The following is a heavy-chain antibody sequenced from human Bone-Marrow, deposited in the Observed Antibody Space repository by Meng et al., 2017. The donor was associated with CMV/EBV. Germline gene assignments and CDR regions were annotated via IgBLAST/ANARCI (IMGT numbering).Heavy chain of an antibody. CDR3: ARLPHTIFGVVNGMNV. Sequence: ASVKVSCKASGYTFTSYDINWVRQATGQGLEWMGWMNPNSGNTGYAQKFQGRVTMTRNTSISTAYMELSSLRSEDTAEYYCARLPHTIFGVVNGMNVWGQGTTVTVSS. CDR1: GYTFTSYD. CDR2: MNPNSGNT. J-gene: IGHJ6*02. V-gene: IGHV1-8*01. D-gene: IGHD3-3*01.